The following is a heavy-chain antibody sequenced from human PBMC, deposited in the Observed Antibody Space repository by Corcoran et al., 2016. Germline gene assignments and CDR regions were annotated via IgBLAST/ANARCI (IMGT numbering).Heavy chain of an antibody. CDR2: IYHSGST. CDR1: GGSISSSNW. CDR3: ASGGAYYDFGGHMGGYYYYGMGV. V-gene: IGHV4-4*02. Sequence: QVQLQESGPGLVKPSGTLSLTCAVSGGSISSSNWWSWVRQPPGKGLEGIGEIYHSGSTNYNPSLKSRGTIAVDKSKNQFSLKLSSVTAADQAVYYWASGGAYYDFGGHMGGYYYYGMGVWGQGTTVTVSS. D-gene: IGHD3-3*01. J-gene: IGHJ6*02.